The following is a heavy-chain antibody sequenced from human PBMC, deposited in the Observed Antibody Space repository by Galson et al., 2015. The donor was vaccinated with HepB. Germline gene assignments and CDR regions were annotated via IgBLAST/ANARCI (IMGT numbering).Heavy chain of an antibody. Sequence: CAISGDSVSTNNVAWNWIRQSPSRGLEWPGRTYYSSKWYYEYAVSVRGRITISADTSKNQFSLQLNSVTPEDTAVYYCAREMGFCSGGRCYRGGYWGQGALVTVSS. D-gene: IGHD2-15*01. J-gene: IGHJ4*02. V-gene: IGHV6-1*01. CDR2: TYYSSKWYY. CDR1: GDSVSTNNVA. CDR3: AREMGFCSGGRCYRGGY.